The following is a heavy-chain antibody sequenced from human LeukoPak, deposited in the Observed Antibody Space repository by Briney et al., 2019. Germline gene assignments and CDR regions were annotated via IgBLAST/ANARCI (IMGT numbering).Heavy chain of an antibody. CDR1: GGSVVSDSFH. V-gene: IGHV4-39*01. J-gene: IGHJ5*02. CDR2: MSHRGSS. CDR3: ARHFVSRTRGEGDWFAP. Sequence: PSETLSLTCSVSGGSVVSDSFHWGWIRQTPGKGLEWIGSMSHRGSSYQNPSLKRRGRISVDTSKNHVSLKITSVTAADTGVYYCARHFVSRTRGEGDWFAPWGQGTLVTVSS. D-gene: IGHD3-10*01.